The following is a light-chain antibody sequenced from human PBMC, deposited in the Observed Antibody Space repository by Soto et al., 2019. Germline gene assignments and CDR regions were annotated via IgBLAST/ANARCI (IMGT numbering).Light chain of an antibody. CDR2: EVN. V-gene: IGLV2-8*01. Sequence: QSALTQPPSASGSPGQSVTISCTGTSSDIGGYNFVSWYQQHPGKAPKLIIYEVNKRPSGVPDRFSGSKSGNTASLTVSGLQADDEGDYYCSSYAGTNNLGVFGGGTKPPS. J-gene: IGLJ3*02. CDR1: SSDIGGYNF. CDR3: SSYAGTNNLGV.